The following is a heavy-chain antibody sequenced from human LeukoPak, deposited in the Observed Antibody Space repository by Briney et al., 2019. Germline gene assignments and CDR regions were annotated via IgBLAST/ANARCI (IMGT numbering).Heavy chain of an antibody. CDR2: ISSSSSTI. CDR3: ARDLRITYYGDGAFDI. CDR1: GFTFSTYW. V-gene: IGHV3-48*02. D-gene: IGHD4-17*01. Sequence: GGSLRLSCSASGFTFSTYWMSWVRQAPGKGLEWVSYISSSSSTIYYADSVKGRFTISRDNAKNSLYLQMNSLRDEDTAVYYCARDLRITYYGDGAFDIWGQGTMVTVSS. J-gene: IGHJ3*02.